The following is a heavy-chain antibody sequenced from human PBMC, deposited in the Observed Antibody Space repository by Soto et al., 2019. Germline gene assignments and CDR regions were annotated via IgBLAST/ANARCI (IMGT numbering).Heavy chain of an antibody. Sequence: QLQLHQSGPGLLKPSETLSLTCTVSGVSIGSSDYFWGWIRQPPGKGLEWIASIQSGGRTFYTPSPKSRVTISVDTSRNQFSLKLTSVTAADTAVYYCARLPRTSVGGTGADYWGQGTLVTVSS. CDR1: GVSIGSSDYF. CDR3: ARLPRTSVGGTGADY. CDR2: IQSGGRT. V-gene: IGHV4-39*01. D-gene: IGHD6-19*01. J-gene: IGHJ4*02.